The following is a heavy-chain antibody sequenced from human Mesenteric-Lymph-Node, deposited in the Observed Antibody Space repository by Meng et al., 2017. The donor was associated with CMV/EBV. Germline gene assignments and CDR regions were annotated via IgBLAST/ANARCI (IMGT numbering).Heavy chain of an antibody. CDR2: IYSGGITA. D-gene: IGHD3-9*01. J-gene: IGHJ4*02. V-gene: IGHV3-23*03. CDR3: AREQTLTGTPFDF. Sequence: CADSGFTFSDYAMTWVRQAPGKGLEWVSIIYSGGITAYYADSVKGRFTISRDNSKNTLYLQMNTLRAEDTAVYYCAREQTLTGTPFDFWGQGTLVTVSS. CDR1: GFTFSDYA.